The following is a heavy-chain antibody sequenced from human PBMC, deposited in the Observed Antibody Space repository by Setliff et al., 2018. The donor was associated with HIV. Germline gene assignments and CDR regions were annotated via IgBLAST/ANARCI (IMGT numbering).Heavy chain of an antibody. V-gene: IGHV4-39*07. Sequence: SETLSLTCTVSGGSISSSSYYWGWIRQPPGKGLEWIGSIYYSGSTYYNPSLKSRVTISVDTSKNQSSLKLSSVTAADTAVYYCARAIRLLSRGSGSHHAFDIWGQGTMVTVS. J-gene: IGHJ3*02. CDR2: IYYSGST. D-gene: IGHD3-10*01. CDR1: GGSISSSSYY. CDR3: ARAIRLLSRGSGSHHAFDI.